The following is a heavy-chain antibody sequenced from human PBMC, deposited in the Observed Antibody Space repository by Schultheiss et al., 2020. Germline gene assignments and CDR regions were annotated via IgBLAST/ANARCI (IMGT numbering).Heavy chain of an antibody. CDR1: GGTFSSYA. D-gene: IGHD4-17*01. Sequence: ASVKVSCKASGGTFSSYAISWVRQAPGQGLEWMGWISAYNGNTNYAQKLQGRVTMTTDTSTSTAYMELRSLRSDDTAVYYCARDVPPYGDYFFPHFEYWGQGTRVTVSS. CDR2: ISAYNGNT. V-gene: IGHV1-18*01. J-gene: IGHJ4*02. CDR3: ARDVPPYGDYFFPHFEY.